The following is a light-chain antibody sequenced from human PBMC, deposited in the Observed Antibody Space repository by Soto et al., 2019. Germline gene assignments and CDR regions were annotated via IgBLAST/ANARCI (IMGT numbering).Light chain of an antibody. CDR1: SNDASAFAY. CDR2: EVS. J-gene: IGLJ1*01. CDR3: ASYVDTVTYV. V-gene: IGLV2-14*01. Sequence: QSALTQPASVSGSPGQSVILSCNGTSNDASAFAYISWYQQHPGKAPKVIIYEVSDRPSGVSSRFSGSKSGTSASLTISGLQAADEADYFCASYVDTVTYVFGTGTKVTVL.